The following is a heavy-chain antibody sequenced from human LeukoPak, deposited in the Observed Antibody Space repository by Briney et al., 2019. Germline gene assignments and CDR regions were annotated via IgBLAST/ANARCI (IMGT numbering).Heavy chain of an antibody. D-gene: IGHD3-9*01. CDR2: ISGSGGST. J-gene: IGHJ4*02. CDR1: GFTFSSYA. V-gene: IGHV3-23*01. Sequence: PGGSLRLSCAASGFTFSSYAMSWVRQAPGKGLEWVSAISGSGGSTCYADSVKGRFTISRDNSKNTLYLQMNSLRAEDTAVYYCATSGLTGYYPPSGDWGQGTLVTVSS. CDR3: ATSGLTGYYPPSGD.